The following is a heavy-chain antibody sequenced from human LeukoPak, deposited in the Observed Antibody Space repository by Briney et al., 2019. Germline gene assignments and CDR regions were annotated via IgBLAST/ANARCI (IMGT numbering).Heavy chain of an antibody. Sequence: GGSLRLSCAASGFTVSSNYMSWVRQAPGKGLEWVSVIYSGGTIYYADSVKGRFTISRDNSKNTLYLQMNSLRAGDTALYYCASSRVAAAGKDYRNFDYRGQGTLVTVSS. D-gene: IGHD6-13*01. J-gene: IGHJ4*02. CDR3: ASSRVAAAGKDYRNFDY. CDR2: IYSGGTI. V-gene: IGHV3-53*01. CDR1: GFTVSSNY.